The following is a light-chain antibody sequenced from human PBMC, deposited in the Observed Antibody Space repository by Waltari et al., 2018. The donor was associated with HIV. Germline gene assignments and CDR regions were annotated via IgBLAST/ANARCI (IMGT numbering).Light chain of an antibody. CDR2: EVT. V-gene: IGLV2-14*01. CDR1: TFDASDYKY. Sequence: QSALPQPASVSGSPGQSITISCTGPTFDASDYKYVSLFQHHPGNSPKVIIYEVTNRPSVVSSRFSGSKSGNGASLTISGLQAEYEASYFCLSYISSASPVFGGGTKLTVL. J-gene: IGLJ2*01. CDR3: LSYISSASPV.